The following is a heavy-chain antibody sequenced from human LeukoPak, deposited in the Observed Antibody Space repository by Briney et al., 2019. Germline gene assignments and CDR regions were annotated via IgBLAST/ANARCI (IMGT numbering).Heavy chain of an antibody. CDR2: IHYTGST. Sequence: SETLSLTCTVSGGSISSSGSYWAWIRQPPGKGLEWIGYIHYTGSTNYNPSLKSRVTISVDTSKNQFSLKLSSVTAADTAVYYCARVEEGYGSGRRENYYYYYMDVWGKGTTVTISS. CDR3: ARVEEGYGSGRRENYYYYYMDV. V-gene: IGHV4-61*08. CDR1: GGSISSSGSY. J-gene: IGHJ6*03. D-gene: IGHD3-10*01.